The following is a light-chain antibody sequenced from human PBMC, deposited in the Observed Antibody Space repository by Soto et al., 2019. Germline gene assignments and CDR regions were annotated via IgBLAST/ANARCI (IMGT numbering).Light chain of an antibody. CDR3: QHYRTS. CDR1: QGVSSSY. V-gene: IGKV3-20*01. J-gene: IGKJ4*01. CDR2: GAS. Sequence: EIVLTQSPGTLSLSPGERATLSCRASQGVSSSYLAWYQQKTGQPPRLLIYGASCRATGIPDRFSGSGSGTDFTLAITRLEPEDFAVYYCQHYRTSFGGGTKVEIK.